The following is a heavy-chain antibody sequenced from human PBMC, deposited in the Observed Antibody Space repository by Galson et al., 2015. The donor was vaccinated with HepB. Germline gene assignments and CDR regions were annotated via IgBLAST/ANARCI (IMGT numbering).Heavy chain of an antibody. V-gene: IGHV1-69*13. CDR1: GGTFSTFSSHA. D-gene: IGHD2-21*02. CDR3: ARARDSSYCGGDCSWHFGL. CDR2: IIPLLDTP. J-gene: IGHJ2*01. Sequence: SVKVSCKASGGTFSTFSSHAISWVRQAPGQGLEWVGGIIPLLDTPHYAQKFQGRVTITADESTSTAYLALSSLRSDDTAVYYCARARDSSYCGGDCSWHFGLWGRGTLVTVSS.